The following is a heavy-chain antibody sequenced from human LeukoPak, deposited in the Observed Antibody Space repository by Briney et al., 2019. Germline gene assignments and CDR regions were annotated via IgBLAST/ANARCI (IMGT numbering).Heavy chain of an antibody. D-gene: IGHD4-17*01. CDR1: GGSISSGGYY. Sequence: SETLCLTCTVSGGSISSGGYYCSWIRQHPGKGLEWIGYIHYSGSTYYNPSLKSRVTISVDTSKNQFSLKLSSVTAADTAVYYCARDLGDYMDYWGQGTLVTVSS. CDR2: IHYSGST. V-gene: IGHV4-31*03. CDR3: ARDLGDYMDY. J-gene: IGHJ4*02.